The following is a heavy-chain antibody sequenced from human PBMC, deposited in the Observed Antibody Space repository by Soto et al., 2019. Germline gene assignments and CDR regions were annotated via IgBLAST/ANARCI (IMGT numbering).Heavy chain of an antibody. Sequence: EVQLLESGGGLVQPGGSLRLSCAASGFTFSNYAMSWVRQAPGKGLDWVSTISVPDGSTYYADSVKGRFTISRDNSKNTLYLQMNSLRAEDTAIYYCAKRSLSLYCYGGRCYSPCDYWGQGSLVTVFS. D-gene: IGHD2-15*01. CDR1: GFTFSNYA. CDR3: AKRSLSLYCYGGRCYSPCDY. CDR2: ISVPDGST. V-gene: IGHV3-23*01. J-gene: IGHJ4*02.